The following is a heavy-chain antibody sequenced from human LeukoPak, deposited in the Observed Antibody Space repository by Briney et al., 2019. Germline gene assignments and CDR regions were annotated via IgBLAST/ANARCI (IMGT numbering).Heavy chain of an antibody. CDR1: GFTFSNAW. CDR2: IKSKTDGGTT. D-gene: IGHD3-10*01. CDR3: TTDALVDVLLWFGELRYSGIDY. Sequence: PGGSLRLSCAASGFTFSNAWMSWVRQAPGKGLEWVGRIKSKTDGGTTDYAAPVKGRFTISRDDSKNTLYLQMNSLKTEDTAVYYCTTDALVDVLLWFGELRYSGIDYWGQGTLVTVSS. V-gene: IGHV3-15*01. J-gene: IGHJ4*02.